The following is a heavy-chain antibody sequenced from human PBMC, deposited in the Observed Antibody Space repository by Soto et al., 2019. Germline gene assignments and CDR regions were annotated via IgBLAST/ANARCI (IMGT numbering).Heavy chain of an antibody. D-gene: IGHD2-21*01. V-gene: IGHV4-31*03. CDR2: IYSFGNT. CDR1: GGSVSSGACY. Sequence: QVQLQESGPGLVKPSQTLSLPCSVYGGSVSSGACYWGWLRQSPGKGLACLGSIYSFGNTFYTPSLQSRVTISLATSNNQFSLRLTSVIAADTAIYYCALVMGDGSGKFLCFDLLGQGTLVSVSS. CDR3: ALVMGDGSGKFLCFDL. J-gene: IGHJ5*02.